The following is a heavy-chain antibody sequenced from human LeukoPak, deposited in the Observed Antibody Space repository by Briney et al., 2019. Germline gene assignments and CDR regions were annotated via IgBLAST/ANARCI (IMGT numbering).Heavy chain of an antibody. CDR3: ARGSALLWYTNFDY. CDR1: GGSISSGGYL. CDR2: ISYSGST. J-gene: IGHJ4*02. Sequence: SETLSLTCAVSGGSISSGGYLWSWIRQHPGKGLECIGHISYSGSTYYTPSLKSRVTISVDRSNNQYSLKLSSVTAADTAVYYCARGSALLWYTNFDYWGQGTLVTVSS. D-gene: IGHD3-10*01. V-gene: IGHV4-31*11.